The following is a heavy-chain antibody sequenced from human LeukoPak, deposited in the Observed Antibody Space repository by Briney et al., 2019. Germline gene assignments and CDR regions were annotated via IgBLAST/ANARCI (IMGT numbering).Heavy chain of an antibody. V-gene: IGHV4-59*01. CDR1: GGSISSYY. Sequence: PSETLSLTCTVSGGSISSYYWSWIRQPPGKGLEWIGYIYYSGSTNYNPSLKSRVTISVDTSKNQFSLKLSSVTVADTAVYYCARERATVTTEYFDYWGQGTLVTVSS. CDR2: IYYSGST. CDR3: ARERATVTTEYFDY. D-gene: IGHD4-11*01. J-gene: IGHJ4*02.